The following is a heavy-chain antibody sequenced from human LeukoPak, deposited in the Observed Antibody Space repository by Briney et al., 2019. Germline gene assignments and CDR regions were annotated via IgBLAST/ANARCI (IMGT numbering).Heavy chain of an antibody. Sequence: GGSLRLSCAASGFTFDDYAMLWVRQAPGKGLEWVSLTSGDGGSTYYADSVKGRFTISRDNSKNSLYLQMNSLRTEDTALYYCAKDIMVRGDYSMDVWGQGTTVTVSS. CDR2: TSGDGGST. J-gene: IGHJ6*02. D-gene: IGHD3-10*01. CDR3: AKDIMVRGDYSMDV. CDR1: GFTFDDYA. V-gene: IGHV3-43*02.